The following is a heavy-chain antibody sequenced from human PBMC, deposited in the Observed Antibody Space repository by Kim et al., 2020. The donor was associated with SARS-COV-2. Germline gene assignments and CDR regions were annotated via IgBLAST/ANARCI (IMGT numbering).Heavy chain of an antibody. CDR3: ARAMVRGVPDPYYYYYGMDV. Sequence: SETLSLTCTVSGGSISSGGYYWSWIRQHPGKGLEWIGYIYYSGSTYYNPSLKSRVTISVDTSKNQFSLKLSSVTAADTAVYYCARAMVRGVPDPYYYYYGMDVWGQGTTVTVSS. V-gene: IGHV4-31*03. D-gene: IGHD3-10*01. CDR2: IYYSGST. CDR1: GGSISSGGYY. J-gene: IGHJ6*02.